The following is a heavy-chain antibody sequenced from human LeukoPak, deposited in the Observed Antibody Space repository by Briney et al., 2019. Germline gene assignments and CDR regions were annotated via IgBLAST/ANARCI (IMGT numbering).Heavy chain of an antibody. CDR1: GGSFSGYY. CDR3: ARDHTGMDV. Sequence: SETLSLTCAVYGGSFSGYYWSWIRQPPGKGLEWIGEINHSGSTNYNPSLKSRVTISVDTSKNQFSLKLSSVTAADTAVYYCARDHTGMDVWGQGTTITVSS. J-gene: IGHJ6*02. V-gene: IGHV4-34*01. CDR2: INHSGST.